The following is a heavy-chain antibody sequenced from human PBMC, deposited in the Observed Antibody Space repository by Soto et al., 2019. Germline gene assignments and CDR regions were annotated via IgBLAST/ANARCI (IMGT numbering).Heavy chain of an antibody. D-gene: IGHD6-13*01. CDR2: IYYSGST. CDR3: ARRERAAGTDWWFDP. V-gene: IGHV4-39*01. CDR1: GGSISSSSFH. J-gene: IGHJ5*02. Sequence: QLQLQESGPGLVKPSETLSLTCTVSGGSISSSSFHWGWIRQPPGKGLEWIGSIYYSGSTYYSPFLKSRVTMSVETSKNQFSLKLSSVTAADTAVYYCARRERAAGTDWWFDPWGQGTLVTVSS.